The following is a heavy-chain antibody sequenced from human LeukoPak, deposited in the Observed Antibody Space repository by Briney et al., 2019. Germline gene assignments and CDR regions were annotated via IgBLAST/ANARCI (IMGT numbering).Heavy chain of an antibody. D-gene: IGHD6-13*01. CDR1: GDSISSYY. Sequence: SETLSLTCTVSGDSISSYYWSWIRQPPGKGPEWIGYIYYSGSTNYNPSLKSRVTISVDTSKNQFSLKLSSVTAADTAVYYCARAEQQLVKVWFDPWGQGTLVTVSS. J-gene: IGHJ5*02. V-gene: IGHV4-59*01. CDR2: IYYSGST. CDR3: ARAEQQLVKVWFDP.